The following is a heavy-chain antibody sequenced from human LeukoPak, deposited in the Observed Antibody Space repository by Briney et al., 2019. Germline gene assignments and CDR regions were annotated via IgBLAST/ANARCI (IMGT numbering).Heavy chain of an antibody. J-gene: IGHJ3*02. Sequence: GGSLRPSCAASGFTFSSYGMHWVRQAPGKGLEWVAVIWYDGSNKYYADSVKGRFTISRDNSKNTLYLQMNSLRAEDTAVYYCGRTPHSAFGAFDIWGQGTMVTVSS. CDR1: GFTFSSYG. CDR3: GRTPHSAFGAFDI. D-gene: IGHD3-3*01. CDR2: IWYDGSNK. V-gene: IGHV3-33*01.